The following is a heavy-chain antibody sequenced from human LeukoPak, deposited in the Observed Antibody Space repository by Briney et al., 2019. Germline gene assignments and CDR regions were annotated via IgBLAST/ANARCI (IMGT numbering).Heavy chain of an antibody. Sequence: PSETLSLTCTVSGGSISSSSYYWSWIRQPPGKGLEWIGEINHSGSTNYNPSLKSRVTISVDTSKNQFSLKLSSVTAADTAVYYCARELPDIVVVPAAILGYYFDYWGQGTLVTVSS. CDR3: ARELPDIVVVPAAILGYYFDY. CDR2: INHSGST. J-gene: IGHJ4*02. D-gene: IGHD2-2*02. V-gene: IGHV4-39*07. CDR1: GGSISSSSYY.